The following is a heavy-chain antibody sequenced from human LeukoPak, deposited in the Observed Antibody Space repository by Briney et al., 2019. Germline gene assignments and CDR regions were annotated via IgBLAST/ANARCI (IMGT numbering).Heavy chain of an antibody. Sequence: ASVKVSCKASGYSFRIYGISWVRQAPGQGLEWMGWISAYNGSTKYAQKFQGRVTMTTDTSTSTAYMELRSLRSDDTAVYYCARDVGRVDTSMVTVDYYYGMDVWGQGTTVTVSS. D-gene: IGHD5-18*01. V-gene: IGHV1-18*01. J-gene: IGHJ6*02. CDR3: ARDVGRVDTSMVTVDYYYGMDV. CDR1: GYSFRIYG. CDR2: ISAYNGST.